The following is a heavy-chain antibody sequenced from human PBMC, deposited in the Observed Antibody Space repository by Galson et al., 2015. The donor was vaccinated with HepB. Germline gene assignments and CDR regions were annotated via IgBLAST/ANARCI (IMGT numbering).Heavy chain of an antibody. CDR2: IYSGGST. CDR3: ARDNREDNNFDY. J-gene: IGHJ4*02. Sequence: SLRLSCAASGFTFSSYAMSWVRQVPGKGLEWVSVIYSGGSTYYADSVKGRFTISRDNSKNTLYLQMNSLRAEDTAVYYCARDNREDNNFDYWGQGTLVTVSS. CDR1: GFTFSSYA. V-gene: IGHV3-66*01. D-gene: IGHD1-1*01.